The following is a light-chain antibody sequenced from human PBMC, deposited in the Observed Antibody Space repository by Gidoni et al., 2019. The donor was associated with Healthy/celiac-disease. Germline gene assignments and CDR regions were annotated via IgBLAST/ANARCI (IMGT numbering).Light chain of an antibody. CDR3: QQYNNWPPWT. J-gene: IGKJ1*01. CDR2: GAS. V-gene: IGKV3-15*01. CDR1: QSVNSN. Sequence: EIVMTQSTATLSVSPGERATLSCRASQSVNSNLAWYQQKPGQAPRLLIYGASTRATGIPARFSGSGSGTEFTLTISSLQSEDLAVYYCQQYNNWPPWTFXHXTKVEIK.